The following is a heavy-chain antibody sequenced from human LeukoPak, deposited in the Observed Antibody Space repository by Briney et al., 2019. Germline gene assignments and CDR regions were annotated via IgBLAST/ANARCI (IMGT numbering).Heavy chain of an antibody. CDR3: ARHYDVVTGPNLEY. D-gene: IGHD3-9*01. V-gene: IGHV3-30*03. Sequence: GGSLRLSCAASGFTFSSYGMHWVRQAPGKGLEWVSVISYDGRNKYYADSVKGRFTISRDNSKNTLFLQMNSLRAEDTAVYYCARHYDVVTGPNLEYWSQGTLVTVSS. CDR2: ISYDGRNK. J-gene: IGHJ4*02. CDR1: GFTFSSYG.